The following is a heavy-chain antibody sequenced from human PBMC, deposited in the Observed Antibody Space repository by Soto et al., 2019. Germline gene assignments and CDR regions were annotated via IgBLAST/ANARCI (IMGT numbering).Heavy chain of an antibody. D-gene: IGHD2-2*01. Sequence: ASVKVSCKASGGTFSSYAISWVRQAPGQGLEWMGGIIPIFGTANYAQKFQGRVTITADESTSTAYMELSSLRSEDTAVYYCARESSDCSSTSCYPRLNTPYMDVWGQGTTVTVSS. V-gene: IGHV1-69*13. CDR3: ARESSDCSSTSCYPRLNTPYMDV. J-gene: IGHJ6*02. CDR2: IIPIFGTA. CDR1: GGTFSSYA.